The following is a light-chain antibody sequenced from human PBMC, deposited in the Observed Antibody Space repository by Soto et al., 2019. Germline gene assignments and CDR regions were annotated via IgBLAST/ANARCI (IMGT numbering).Light chain of an antibody. CDR1: SSDVGGYNY. CDR3: SSYTSSSIDYV. CDR2: EVS. J-gene: IGLJ1*01. V-gene: IGLV2-14*01. Sequence: QSALTQPASVSGSPGQSITISFTGTSSDVGGYNYVSWYQQHPGKAPKPMIYEVSNRPSGVSNRFSGSKSGNTASLTISGLQAEDEADYYCSSYTSSSIDYVFGTGTKLTVL.